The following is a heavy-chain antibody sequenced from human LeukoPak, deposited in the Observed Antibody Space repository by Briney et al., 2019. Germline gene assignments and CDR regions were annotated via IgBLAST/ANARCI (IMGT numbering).Heavy chain of an antibody. Sequence: GGSLRLSCADSGFTVSSNYMRWVRQAPGKGLEWVSVIYSGGSTHYADSVKGRFTISRDNSKNTLYLQMNSLRAEDTAVYYCATPGLLGYCSSAICAPPGYWGQGTLVTVSS. J-gene: IGHJ4*02. CDR2: IYSGGST. V-gene: IGHV3-66*01. D-gene: IGHD2-2*01. CDR1: GFTVSSNY. CDR3: ATPGLLGYCSSAICAPPGY.